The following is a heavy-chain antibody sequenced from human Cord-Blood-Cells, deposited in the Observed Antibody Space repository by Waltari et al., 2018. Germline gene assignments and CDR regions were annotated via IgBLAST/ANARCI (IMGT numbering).Heavy chain of an antibody. D-gene: IGHD6-13*01. CDR3: ARQSSSWYTNAFDI. Sequence: QLQLQESGPGLVKPSETLSLTCTVSGGSISSSSYYWGWIRQPPGKGLEWIGSIYYSGSTYYNPSLKSRVTISVDTSKNQFSLKLSSVTAADKAVYYCARQSSSWYTNAFDIWGQGTMVTVSS. J-gene: IGHJ3*02. CDR2: IYYSGST. V-gene: IGHV4-39*01. CDR1: GGSISSSSYY.